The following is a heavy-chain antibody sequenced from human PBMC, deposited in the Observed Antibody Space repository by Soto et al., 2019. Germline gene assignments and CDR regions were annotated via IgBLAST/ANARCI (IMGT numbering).Heavy chain of an antibody. D-gene: IGHD3-9*01. CDR2: ISYDGSNK. CDR3: AREGVLRYFDGPGGAGNWFDP. Sequence: GSLRLSCAASGFTFSSYAMHWVRQAPGKGLEWVAVISYDGSNKYYADSVKGRFTISRDNSKNTLYLQMNSLRAEDTAVYYCAREGVLRYFDGPGGAGNWFDPWGQGTLVTVSS. J-gene: IGHJ5*02. CDR1: GFTFSSYA. V-gene: IGHV3-30-3*01.